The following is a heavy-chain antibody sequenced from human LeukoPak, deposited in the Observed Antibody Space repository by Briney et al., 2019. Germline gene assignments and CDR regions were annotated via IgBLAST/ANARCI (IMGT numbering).Heavy chain of an antibody. Sequence: ASVKVSCKASGYTFTSYYMHWARQAPGQGLEWMGIINPSGGSTSYAQKFQGRVTMTRDTSTSTVYMELSSLRSEDTAVYYCARGTVTTPETGGDHFDYWGQGTLVTVSS. CDR1: GYTFTSYY. V-gene: IGHV1-46*01. CDR2: INPSGGST. J-gene: IGHJ4*02. CDR3: ARGTVTTPETGGDHFDY. D-gene: IGHD4-17*01.